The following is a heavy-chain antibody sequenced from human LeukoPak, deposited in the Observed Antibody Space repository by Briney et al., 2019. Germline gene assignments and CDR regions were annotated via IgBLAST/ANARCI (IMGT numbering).Heavy chain of an antibody. CDR2: ITSNGGSA. CDR1: GVTFSSYT. V-gene: IGHV3-64D*06. CDR3: VIVRGYFDSSGSDY. Sequence: GGSLRLSCSASGVTFSSYTIHWVRQAPGKGLEIVSAITSNGGSAYYADSVKGRFTISRDNSKNTVYLQMSSLRAEDTAVYCCVIVRGYFDSSGSDYWGQGTLVTVSS. J-gene: IGHJ4*02. D-gene: IGHD3-9*01.